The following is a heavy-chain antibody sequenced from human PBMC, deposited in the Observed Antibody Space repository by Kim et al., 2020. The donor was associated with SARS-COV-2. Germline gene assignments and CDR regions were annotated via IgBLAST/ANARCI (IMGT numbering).Heavy chain of an antibody. V-gene: IGHV1-3*01. J-gene: IGHJ6*02. CDR2: INAGNGNT. Sequence: ASVKVSCKASGYTFTSYAMHWVRQAPGQRLEWMGWINAGNGNTKYSQKFQGRVTITRDTSASTAYMELSSLRSEDTAVYYCASPIAAANYYYGMDVWGQGTTVTVSS. CDR1: GYTFTSYA. CDR3: ASPIAAANYYYGMDV. D-gene: IGHD6-13*01.